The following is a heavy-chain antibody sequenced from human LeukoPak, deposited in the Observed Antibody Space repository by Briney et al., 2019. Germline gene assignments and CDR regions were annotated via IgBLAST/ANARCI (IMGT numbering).Heavy chain of an antibody. CDR2: IYYSGST. V-gene: IGHV4-59*01. Sequence: PSETQSLTCTVSGGSISSYYWSWLRQPPGKGLEWIGHIYYSGSTNYNPSLKSRVTISVDTSKNQFSLKLSSVTAADTAVYYCARAVAATFDPWGQGTLVTVSS. CDR1: GGSISSYY. J-gene: IGHJ5*02. D-gene: IGHD6-25*01. CDR3: ARAVAATFDP.